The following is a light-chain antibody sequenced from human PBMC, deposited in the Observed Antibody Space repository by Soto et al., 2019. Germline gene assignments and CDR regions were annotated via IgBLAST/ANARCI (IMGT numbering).Light chain of an antibody. CDR1: QSISSW. CDR3: QQYNSYSRT. V-gene: IGKV1-5*03. CDR2: KAS. Sequence: DIYMTQTPSPLSASVGDRVTITSRASQSISSWLAWYQQKPGKAPKLLIYKASSLEGGVPSRFSGSGSGTEFTLTISSLQPDDFATYYCQQYNSYSRTFGQGTKVDI. J-gene: IGKJ1*01.